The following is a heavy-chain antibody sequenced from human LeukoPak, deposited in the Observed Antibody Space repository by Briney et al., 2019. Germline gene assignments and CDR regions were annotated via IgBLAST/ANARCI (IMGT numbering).Heavy chain of an antibody. CDR2: INPNSGGT. D-gene: IGHD6-13*01. Sequence: ASVKVSCKASGYTFTGYYMHWVRQAPRQGLEWMGRINPNSGGTNYAQKFQGRVTMTRDTSISTAYMELSRLRSDDTAVYYCARDLSSFSSSWYTEISWGQGTLVTVSS. J-gene: IGHJ4*02. CDR1: GYTFTGYY. V-gene: IGHV1-2*06. CDR3: ARDLSSFSSSWYTEIS.